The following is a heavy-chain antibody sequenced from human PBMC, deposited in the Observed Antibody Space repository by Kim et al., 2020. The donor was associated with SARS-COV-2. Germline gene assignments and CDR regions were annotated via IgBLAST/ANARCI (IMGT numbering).Heavy chain of an antibody. D-gene: IGHD3-3*01. CDR1: GFTFSSYS. V-gene: IGHV3-21*01. CDR3: ARDDPFTIFGVVFTGGYGMDV. CDR2: ISSSSSYI. J-gene: IGHJ6*02. Sequence: GGSLRLSCAASGFTFSSYSMNWVRQAPGKGLEWVSSISSSSSYIYYADSVKGRFTISRDNAKNSLYLQMNSLRAEDTAVYYCARDDPFTIFGVVFTGGYGMDVWGQGTTVTVSS.